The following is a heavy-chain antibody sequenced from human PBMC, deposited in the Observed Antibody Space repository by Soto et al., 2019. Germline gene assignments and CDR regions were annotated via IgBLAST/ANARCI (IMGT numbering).Heavy chain of an antibody. J-gene: IGHJ5*02. D-gene: IGHD3-16*01. Sequence: QVQLQESGPGLVKPAETLSLTGFVSGGSVSSDTYYWSWIRQPPGKGLEWIGYIYYSGSTNYNPSLKSRVTMSVDTSKNSFSLKLSSVTAADTAVYYCARGDQFGWFDPWGQGTLVTVSS. V-gene: IGHV4-61*01. CDR2: IYYSGST. CDR1: GGSVSSDTYY. CDR3: ARGDQFGWFDP.